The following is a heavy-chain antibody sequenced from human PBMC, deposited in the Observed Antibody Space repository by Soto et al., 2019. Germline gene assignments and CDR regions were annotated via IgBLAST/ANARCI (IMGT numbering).Heavy chain of an antibody. CDR1: GDSISSGDYY. J-gene: IGHJ6*02. D-gene: IGHD3-10*01. V-gene: IGHV4-31*03. CDR2: ISYSGTT. CDR3: ARDYGSGFYFGMDV. Sequence: QVQLQESGPGLVKPSQTLSLTCTVSGDSISSGDYYWSWIRQHPAKGLEWIGYISYSGTTYYNTSLKSRITISLDTSKNQFSLKLSSVTAAYTAVYYCARDYGSGFYFGMDVWGQGTTDTSSS.